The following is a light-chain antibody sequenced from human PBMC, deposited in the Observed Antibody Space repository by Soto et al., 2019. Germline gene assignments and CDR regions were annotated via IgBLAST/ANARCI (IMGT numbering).Light chain of an antibody. CDR1: QGIRTY. CDR2: GAS. Sequence: DTQMTQSPSSLSASVGDVITITCRASQGIRTYLNWYQQKAGKAPRSLIYGASSLQSGVPSRFSGSGSGTDFTLTISSLQPDDFGTYCSQRYNRYRWTCCDGTKVDIK. J-gene: IGKJ1*01. V-gene: IGKV1-16*01. CDR3: QRYNRYRWT.